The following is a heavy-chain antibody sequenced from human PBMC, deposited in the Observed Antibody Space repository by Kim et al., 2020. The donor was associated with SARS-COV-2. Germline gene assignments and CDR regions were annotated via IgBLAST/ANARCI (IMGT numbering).Heavy chain of an antibody. J-gene: IGHJ4*02. Sequence: QKFQGRVTITADESTSTAYMELSSLRSEDTAVYYCARGLYDSSGYSKFDYWGQGTLVTVSS. D-gene: IGHD3-22*01. CDR3: ARGLYDSSGYSKFDY. V-gene: IGHV1-69*01.